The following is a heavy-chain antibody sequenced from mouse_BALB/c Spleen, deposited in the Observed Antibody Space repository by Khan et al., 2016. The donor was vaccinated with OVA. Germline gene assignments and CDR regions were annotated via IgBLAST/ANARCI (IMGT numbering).Heavy chain of an antibody. J-gene: IGHJ4*01. CDR2: INTHSGVP. CDR1: GYTFTTAG. Sequence: QVQLKQSGPELKKPGETVRISCKASGYTFTTAGMQWVQKMPGKGLKWIGWINTHSGVPKYAEDFQGRFAFSLETSARTAYLQKKNLKKEDTDKYFCARGGAADYRNDGGAMEYWGKGTSGTGSS. CDR3: ARGGAADYRNDGGAMEY. D-gene: IGHD2-12*01. V-gene: IGHV9-4*02.